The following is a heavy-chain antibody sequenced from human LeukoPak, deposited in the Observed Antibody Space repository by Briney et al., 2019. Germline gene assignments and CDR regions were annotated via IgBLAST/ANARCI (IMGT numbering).Heavy chain of an antibody. D-gene: IGHD1-26*01. V-gene: IGHV3-53*01. J-gene: IGHJ4*02. CDR3: AGELVGATQFDY. Sequence: PGGSLGLSCAASGFTVSSNYMSWVRQAPGKGLEWVSVIYSGGSTYYADSVKGRFTISRDNSKNTLYLQMNSLRAEDTAVYYCAGELVGATQFDYWGQGTLVTVSS. CDR2: IYSGGST. CDR1: GFTVSSNY.